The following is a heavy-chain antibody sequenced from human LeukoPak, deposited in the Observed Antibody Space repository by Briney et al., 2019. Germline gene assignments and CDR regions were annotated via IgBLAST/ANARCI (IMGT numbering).Heavy chain of an antibody. Sequence: GGSLRLSCAASGFTFSSYWMSWVRQAPGKGLEWVANIKQDGSEKYYVDSVKGRFTVSRDNSKNTLYLQMNSLRAEDTAVYYCASVDDYGDYELYDYWGQGTLVTVSS. J-gene: IGHJ4*02. V-gene: IGHV3-7*01. CDR3: ASVDDYGDYELYDY. CDR2: IKQDGSEK. D-gene: IGHD4-17*01. CDR1: GFTFSSYW.